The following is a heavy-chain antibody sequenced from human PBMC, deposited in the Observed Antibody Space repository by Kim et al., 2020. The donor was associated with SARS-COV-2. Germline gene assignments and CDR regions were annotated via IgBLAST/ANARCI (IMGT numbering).Heavy chain of an antibody. V-gene: IGHV3-30*04. CDR1: GFTFSSYA. CDR2: ISYDGSNK. CDR3: ARDSGERGQWLLNYYYYGMDV. D-gene: IGHD6-19*01. J-gene: IGHJ6*02. Sequence: GGSLRLSCAASGFTFSSYAMHWVRQAPGKGLEWVAVISYDGSNKYYADSVKGRFTISRDNSKNTLYLQMNSLRAEDTAVYYCARDSGERGQWLLNYYYYGMDVWGQGTTVTVSS.